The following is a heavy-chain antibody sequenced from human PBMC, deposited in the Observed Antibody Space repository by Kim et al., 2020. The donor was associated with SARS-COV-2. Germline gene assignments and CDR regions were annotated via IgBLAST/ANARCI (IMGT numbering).Heavy chain of an antibody. CDR2: ISSSGGAI. CDR3: AKSLMGIMPTAILGF. V-gene: IGHV3-23*01. CDR1: GFTFSNYA. J-gene: IGHJ4*02. Sequence: GGSLRLSCAASGFTFSNYAMSWVRQAPGKGLDWVSGISSSGGAIYNADSVKGRFTISRDNSKNTLYLQMNSLRAEDTAVYYCAKSLMGIMPTAILGFWGQGTLVTVSS. D-gene: IGHD2-21*02.